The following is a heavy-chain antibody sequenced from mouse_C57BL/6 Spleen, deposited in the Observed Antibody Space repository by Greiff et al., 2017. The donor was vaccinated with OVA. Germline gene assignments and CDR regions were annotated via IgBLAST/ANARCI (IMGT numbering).Heavy chain of an antibody. J-gene: IGHJ4*01. CDR2: IYPRDGST. CDR1: GYTFTSYD. CDR3: ARSNYEDAMDY. Sequence: QVQLQQPGPELVKPGASVKLSCKASGYTFTSYDINWVKQRPGQGLEWIGWIYPRDGSTKYNEKFKGKATLTVDTSSSTAYMELHSLTSEDSAVYFCARSNYEDAMDYWGQGTSVTVSS. V-gene: IGHV1-85*01. D-gene: IGHD2-5*01.